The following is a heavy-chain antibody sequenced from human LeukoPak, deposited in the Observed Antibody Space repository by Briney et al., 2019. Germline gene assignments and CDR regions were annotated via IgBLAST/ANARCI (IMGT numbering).Heavy chain of an antibody. CDR1: GFTFSSYA. CDR2: ISYDGSNK. CDR3: ARGRYDSSGYYYHNWLDY. V-gene: IGHV3-30-3*01. Sequence: TGGSLRLSCAASGFTFSSYAMHWVRQAPGKGLEWVAVISYDGSNKYYADSVKGRFTISRDNSKNTLYLQMNSLRAEDTAVYYCARGRYDSSGYYYHNWLDYWGQGTLVTVSS. D-gene: IGHD3-22*01. J-gene: IGHJ4*02.